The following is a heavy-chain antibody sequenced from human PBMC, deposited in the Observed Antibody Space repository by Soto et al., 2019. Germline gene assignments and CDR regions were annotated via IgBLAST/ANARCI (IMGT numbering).Heavy chain of an antibody. D-gene: IGHD3-10*02. Sequence: EVQLVESGGGLVQPGRSLRLSCAASGFTFDDYAMHWVRQAPGKGLEWVSGISWNSGSIGYADSVKGRFTISRDNAKNSLYLQMNSLRAEDTALYYCAKDMGGMLGMDVWGQGTTVTVSS. J-gene: IGHJ6*02. CDR1: GFTFDDYA. CDR3: AKDMGGMLGMDV. CDR2: ISWNSGSI. V-gene: IGHV3-9*01.